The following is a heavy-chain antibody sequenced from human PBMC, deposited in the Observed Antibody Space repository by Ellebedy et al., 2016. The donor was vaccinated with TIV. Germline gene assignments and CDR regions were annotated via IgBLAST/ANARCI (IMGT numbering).Heavy chain of an antibody. J-gene: IGHJ4*02. CDR2: IVVGTGNT. D-gene: IGHD3-16*01. V-gene: IGHV1-58*02. CDR3: AAAKLDWGSYES. Sequence: AASVKVSCKASGFPFTSSAMQRVRQARGQRLEWIGSIVVGTGNTNYAQKFQERVTITRDMSTSTAYKEMISLRTEDTAVYYCAAAKLDWGSYESWGQGTLVTVSS. CDR1: GFPFTSSA.